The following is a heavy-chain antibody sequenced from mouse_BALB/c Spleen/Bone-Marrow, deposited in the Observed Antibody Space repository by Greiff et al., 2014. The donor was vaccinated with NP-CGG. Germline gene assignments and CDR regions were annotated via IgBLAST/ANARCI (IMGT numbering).Heavy chain of an antibody. CDR2: IDPANGNT. CDR1: GFNIKDTY. Sequence: VQLKESGAELVKPGVSVKLSCTASGFNIKDTYMHWVKQRPEQGLEWIGRIDPANGNTKYDPKFQGKATITADTSSNTAYLQLSSPTSEDTAVYYCARCDGYYDYYAMDYWGQGTSVTVSS. J-gene: IGHJ4*01. CDR3: ARCDGYYDYYAMDY. D-gene: IGHD2-3*01. V-gene: IGHV14-3*02.